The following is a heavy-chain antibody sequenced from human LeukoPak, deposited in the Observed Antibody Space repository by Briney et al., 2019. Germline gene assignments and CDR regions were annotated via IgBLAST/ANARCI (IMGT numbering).Heavy chain of an antibody. CDR1: GFTLTSGA. Sequence: PGGSLRLSCVASGFTLTSGAMNWVRQAPGKGLEWVSATVSRGTTQYVDSVKGRFTVSRDTSKNTLYLRMNSLRADDTAVYYCAKCSTSAYTTGWCNWIDPWGQGTLVTVSS. D-gene: IGHD6-19*01. V-gene: IGHV3-23*01. CDR2: TVSRGTT. CDR3: AKCSTSAYTTGWCNWIDP. J-gene: IGHJ5*02.